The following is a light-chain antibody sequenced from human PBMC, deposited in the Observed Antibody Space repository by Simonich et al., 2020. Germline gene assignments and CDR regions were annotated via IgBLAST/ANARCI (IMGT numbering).Light chain of an antibody. J-gene: IGLJ2*01. CDR3: QAWDSSYVV. CDR1: KLGEKY. CDR2: QDS. Sequence: SYELTQPPSVSVSPGQTASLTCSGDKLGEKYACWYQQKPGQSPVLVNYQDSKRPAGIPERFSGSNSGNTATLTISGTQAMDEADYYCQAWDSSYVVFGGGTKLTVL. V-gene: IGLV3-1*01.